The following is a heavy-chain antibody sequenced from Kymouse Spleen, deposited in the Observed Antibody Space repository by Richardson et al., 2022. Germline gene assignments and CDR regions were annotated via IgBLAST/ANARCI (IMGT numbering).Heavy chain of an antibody. Sequence: QVQLQESGPGLVKPSGTLSLTCAVSGGSISSSNWWSWVRQPPGKGLEWIGEIYHSGSTNYNPSLKSRVTISVDKSKNQFSLKLSSVTAADTAVYYCAREGYCSSTSCYAFYYYYGMDVWGQGTTVTVSS. V-gene: IGHV4-4*02. CDR2: IYHSGST. J-gene: IGHJ6*02. D-gene: IGHD2-2*02. CDR3: AREGYCSSTSCYAFYYYYGMDV. CDR1: GGSISSSNW.